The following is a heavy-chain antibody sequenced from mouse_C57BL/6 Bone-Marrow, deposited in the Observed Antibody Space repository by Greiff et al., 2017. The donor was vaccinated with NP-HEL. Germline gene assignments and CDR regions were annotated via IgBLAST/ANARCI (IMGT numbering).Heavy chain of an antibody. CDR3: AAGDYGNYEDY. CDR1: GYTFTSYW. V-gene: IGHV1-52*01. CDR2: IDPSDSET. J-gene: IGHJ2*01. Sequence: VKLQQPGAELVRPGSSVKLSCKASGYTFTSYWMHWVKQRPIQGLEWIGNIDPSDSETHYNQKFKDKATLTVDKSSSTAYMQLSSLTSEDSAVYYCAAGDYGNYEDYWGQGTTLTVSS. D-gene: IGHD2-1*01.